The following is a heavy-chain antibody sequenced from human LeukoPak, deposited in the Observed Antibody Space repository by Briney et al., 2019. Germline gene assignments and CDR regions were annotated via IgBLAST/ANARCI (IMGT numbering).Heavy chain of an antibody. CDR1: GFTFCHNA. CDR3: AKGAPSSSSIFDF. Sequence: GGSLRLSCVASGFTFCHNAMAWVRQAPGKRLEWVSALSGSGGDTFYADSVKGRFTISRDNSRNTLYLQLSSLRPDDTAVYYCAKGAPSSSSIFDFWGPGTLVTVSS. CDR2: LSGSGGDT. J-gene: IGHJ4*02. D-gene: IGHD6-6*01. V-gene: IGHV3-23*01.